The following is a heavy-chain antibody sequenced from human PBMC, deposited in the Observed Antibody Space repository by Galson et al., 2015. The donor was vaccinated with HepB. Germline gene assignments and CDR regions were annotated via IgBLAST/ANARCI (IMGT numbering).Heavy chain of an antibody. D-gene: IGHD3-10*01. CDR1: GYTFTSYG. V-gene: IGHV1-18*04. CDR2: ISAYNGNT. Sequence: SVKVSCKASGYTFTSYGISWVRQAPGQGLEWMGWISAYNGNTNYAQKLQGRVTMTTDTSTSTAYMELRSLRSDDTAVYYCARDRDGSGRYDTVDYWGQGTLVTVSS. CDR3: ARDRDGSGRYDTVDY. J-gene: IGHJ4*02.